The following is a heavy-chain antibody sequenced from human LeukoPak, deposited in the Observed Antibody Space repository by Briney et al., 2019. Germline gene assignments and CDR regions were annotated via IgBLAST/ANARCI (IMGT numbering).Heavy chain of an antibody. CDR1: GGSFSGYY. Sequence: SSETLSLTCAVYGGSFSGYYWSWIRQPPGKGLGWIGEINHSESTNYNPSLKSRDTISVDASKNQFSLKLSSVTAADTAVYYCARAGAGVSSEPFDPWGQGTLVTVSS. D-gene: IGHD2-15*01. CDR3: ARAGAGVSSEPFDP. CDR2: INHSEST. J-gene: IGHJ5*02. V-gene: IGHV4-34*01.